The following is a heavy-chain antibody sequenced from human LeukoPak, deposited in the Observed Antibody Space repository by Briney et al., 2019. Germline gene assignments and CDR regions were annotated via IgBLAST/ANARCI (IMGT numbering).Heavy chain of an antibody. Sequence: ASVKVSCKASGYTFTSYDINWVRQATGQGLEWMGWMNPNSGNTGYAQKFQSRVTMTRNTSISTAYMELSSLRSEDTAVYYCARGWSSSWYNRHYYYYGMDVWGQGTTVTVSS. D-gene: IGHD6-13*01. V-gene: IGHV1-8*01. CDR3: ARGWSSSWYNRHYYYYGMDV. CDR1: GYTFTSYD. CDR2: MNPNSGNT. J-gene: IGHJ6*02.